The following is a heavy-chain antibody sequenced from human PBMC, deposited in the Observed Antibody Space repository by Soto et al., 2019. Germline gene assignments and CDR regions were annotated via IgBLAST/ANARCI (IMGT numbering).Heavy chain of an antibody. V-gene: IGHV4-34*01. CDR2: INHSGST. CDR3: ARAYYYDSSGFSPGGY. CDR1: GWSFSGYY. Sequence: SETLSLTCAVYGWSFSGYYWSWIRQPPGKGLEWIGEINHSGSTNYNPSLKSRVTISVDTSKNQFSLKLSSVTAEDTAVYYCARAYYYDSSGFSPGGYWGQGTLVTVSS. J-gene: IGHJ4*02. D-gene: IGHD3-22*01.